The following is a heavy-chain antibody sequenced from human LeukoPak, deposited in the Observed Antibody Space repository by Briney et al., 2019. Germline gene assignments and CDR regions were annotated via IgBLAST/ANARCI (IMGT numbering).Heavy chain of an antibody. J-gene: IGHJ5*02. CDR2: IKQDGSEK. CDR1: GFTFSSYW. Sequence: PGGSLRLSCAASGFTFSSYWMSWVRQAPGKGLEWVANIKQDGSEKYYVGSVEGRFTIYRDNAKNSLYLQMNSLRAEDTAVYYCARDSSGVNWFDPWGQGTLVTVSS. CDR3: ARDSSGVNWFDP. V-gene: IGHV3-7*01. D-gene: IGHD2-8*01.